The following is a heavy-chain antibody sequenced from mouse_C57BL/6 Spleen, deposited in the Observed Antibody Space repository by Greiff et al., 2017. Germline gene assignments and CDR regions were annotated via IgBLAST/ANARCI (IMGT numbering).Heavy chain of an antibody. CDR2: IQPNSGST. CDR3: ARGLGRGNY. CDR1: GYTFTCYW. J-gene: IGHJ2*01. D-gene: IGHD4-1*01. Sequence: VQLQQPGAELVKPGASVKLSCKASGYTFTCYWMHWGKQRPGQGLEWIGMIQPNSGSTNYNEKFKSKATLTVDKSSSTAYMQLSSLTSEDSAVYYCARGLGRGNYWGQGTTLTVSS. V-gene: IGHV1-64*01.